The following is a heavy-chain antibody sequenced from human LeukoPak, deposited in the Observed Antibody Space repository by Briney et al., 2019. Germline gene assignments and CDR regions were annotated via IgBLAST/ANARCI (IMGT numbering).Heavy chain of an antibody. Sequence: GGSLRLSCAASGFTFSSYGMHWVRQAPGKGLEWVAVISYDGSNKYYADSVKGRFTISRDNSKNTLYLQMNSLRAEDTAMYYCAKLWFGDPLLGRPYYYYGMDVWGQGTTVTVSS. V-gene: IGHV3-30*18. CDR1: GFTFSSYG. CDR2: ISYDGSNK. J-gene: IGHJ6*02. CDR3: AKLWFGDPLLGRPYYYYGMDV. D-gene: IGHD3-10*01.